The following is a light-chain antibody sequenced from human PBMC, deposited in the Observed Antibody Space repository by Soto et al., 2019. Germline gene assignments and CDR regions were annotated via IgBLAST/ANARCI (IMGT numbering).Light chain of an antibody. CDR3: QAWDSSIFYV. J-gene: IGLJ1*01. CDR2: QDS. Sequence: SYELTQPPSVSVSPGQTASIPCSGDKLGDKYACWYQQKPGQSPVLVIYQDSKRPSGIPERFSGSNSGNTATLTISGTQAMDEADYYCQAWDSSIFYVFGTGTKLTVL. CDR1: KLGDKY. V-gene: IGLV3-1*01.